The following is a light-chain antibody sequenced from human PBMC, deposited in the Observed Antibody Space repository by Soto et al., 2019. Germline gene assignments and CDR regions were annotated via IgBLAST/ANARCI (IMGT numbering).Light chain of an antibody. CDR1: QSVSSNY. J-gene: IGKJ1*01. Sequence: IVLTQSPGTLSLYPGERATISCRASQSVSSNYLAWYQQKPGQAPRLLIYAASNRASGIPDRFGGSGSGTDFTLTVSRLEPEDFAVYYCQQYGSAPWTFGQGTKVEI. V-gene: IGKV3-20*01. CDR3: QQYGSAPWT. CDR2: AAS.